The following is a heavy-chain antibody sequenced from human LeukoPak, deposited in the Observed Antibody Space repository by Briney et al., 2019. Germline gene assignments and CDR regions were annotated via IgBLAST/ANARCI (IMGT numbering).Heavy chain of an antibody. CDR1: GFTFSSYG. Sequence: PGRSLRLSCAASGFTFSSYGMHWVRQAPGKGLEWVAVISYDGSNKYYADSVKGRFTISRDNSKNTLYLQMNSLRAEDTAVYYCAKDGSSGFLDFDYWGQGTLVTVSS. CDR3: AKDGSSGFLDFDY. D-gene: IGHD3-22*01. CDR2: ISYDGSNK. V-gene: IGHV3-30*18. J-gene: IGHJ4*02.